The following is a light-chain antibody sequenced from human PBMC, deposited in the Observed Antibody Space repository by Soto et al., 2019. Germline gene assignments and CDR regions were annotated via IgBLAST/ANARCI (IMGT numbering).Light chain of an antibody. CDR3: QHYNDYLFT. CDR1: QSIGTW. V-gene: IGKV1-5*03. Sequence: IPMSQTPSTLAASVGDRVTITCRTSQSIGTWLAWYQLKPGKAPQLLIYKASNLESGVPSRFSGRGYETEFTLTINSLQPDDFATYYCQHYNDYLFTFGQGTKLEIK. CDR2: KAS. J-gene: IGKJ2*01.